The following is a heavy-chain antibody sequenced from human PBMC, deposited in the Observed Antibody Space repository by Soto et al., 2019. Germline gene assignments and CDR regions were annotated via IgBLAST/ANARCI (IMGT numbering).Heavy chain of an antibody. V-gene: IGHV4-31*03. D-gene: IGHD5-12*01. CDR2: IYYSGST. Sequence: SETLSLTCTVSGGSISSGGYYWSWIRQHPGKGLEWIGYIYYSGSTYYNPSLKSRVTISVDTSKNQFSLKLSSVTAADTAVYYCARLSLVATVIFDYWGQGTLVTVSS. J-gene: IGHJ4*02. CDR3: ARLSLVATVIFDY. CDR1: GGSISSGGYY.